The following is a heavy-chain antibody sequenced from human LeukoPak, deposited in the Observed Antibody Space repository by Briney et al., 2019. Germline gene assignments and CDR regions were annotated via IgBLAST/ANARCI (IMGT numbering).Heavy chain of an antibody. CDR2: ISWNSGSI. D-gene: IGHD3-10*01. CDR3: AKDLYGSGSFDY. V-gene: IGHV3-9*01. CDR1: GFTFDDYA. Sequence: GGSLRLSCAASGFTFDDYAMHWVRQAPGKGLEWVSGISWNSGSIGYADSVKGRFTISRDNAKNSLYLQMNSLRAEDTALYYCAKDLYGSGSFDYWGQGTLVTVSS. J-gene: IGHJ4*02.